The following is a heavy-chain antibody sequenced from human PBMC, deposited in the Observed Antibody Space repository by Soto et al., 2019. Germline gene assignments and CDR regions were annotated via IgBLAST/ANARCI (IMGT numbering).Heavy chain of an antibody. CDR1: GFTFSNAW. Sequence: GGSLRLSCAASGFTFSNAWMSWVRQAPGKGLEWVGRIKSKTDGGTTDYAAPVKGRFTISRDDSKNTLYLQMNSLKTEDTAVYYCTKDLSYYDSSGPEDAFDIWGQGTMVTVSS. V-gene: IGHV3-15*01. D-gene: IGHD3-22*01. CDR2: IKSKTDGGTT. CDR3: TKDLSYYDSSGPEDAFDI. J-gene: IGHJ3*02.